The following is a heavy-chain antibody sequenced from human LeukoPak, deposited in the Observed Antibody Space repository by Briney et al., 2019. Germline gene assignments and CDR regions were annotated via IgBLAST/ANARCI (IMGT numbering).Heavy chain of an antibody. J-gene: IGHJ4*02. CDR1: GLTFSSHA. Sequence: GGSLRLSCAASGLTFSSHAMSWVRQAPGKGLEWVSAISGSGGSTYYADSVKGRFTISRDNSKNTLYLQMNSLRAEDTTVYYCAKDPSYGSGSYYALWGQGTLVTVSS. CDR3: AKDPSYGSGSYYAL. V-gene: IGHV3-23*01. CDR2: ISGSGGST. D-gene: IGHD3-10*01.